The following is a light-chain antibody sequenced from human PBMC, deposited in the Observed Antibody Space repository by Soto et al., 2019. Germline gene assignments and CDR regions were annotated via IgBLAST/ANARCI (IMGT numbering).Light chain of an antibody. J-gene: IGKJ1*01. Sequence: DIVMTQTPLSSPVTLGQPASISCRSSQSLVHSDGNTYLSWLQQRPGQPPRLLIYKISNRFSGVPDRFSGSGAGTEFTLTISSLQSEDFAVYYCQQYNNLPRTFGQGTKVDIK. CDR3: QQYNNLPRT. CDR2: KIS. CDR1: QSLVHSDGNTY. V-gene: IGKV2-24*01.